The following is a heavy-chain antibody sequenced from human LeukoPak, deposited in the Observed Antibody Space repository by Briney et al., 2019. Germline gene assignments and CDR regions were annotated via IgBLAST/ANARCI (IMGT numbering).Heavy chain of an antibody. CDR3: TRDYGSGIHYFDY. D-gene: IGHD3-10*01. V-gene: IGHV4-4*02. CDR2: IYSSGST. Sequence: PSETLSLTCAVSGGSISSSNWWTWVRQSPGKGLEWIGCIYSSGSTNFNPSLKSRVTMSVDTSKNQFSLKLSSVTAADTAVYYCTRDYGSGIHYFDYWGQGTLVTVSS. J-gene: IGHJ4*02. CDR1: GGSISSSNW.